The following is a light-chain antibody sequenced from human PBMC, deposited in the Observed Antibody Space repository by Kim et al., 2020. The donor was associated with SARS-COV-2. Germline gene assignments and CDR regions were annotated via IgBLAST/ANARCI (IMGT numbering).Light chain of an antibody. CDR2: AAS. CDR1: QDVSIW. CDR3: LQTNSFPLT. J-gene: IGKJ4*01. Sequence: SASVVDSVTITCRASQDVSIWLAWYQHKPGKAPKLLIYAASSLQSGVPSRFSGSGSGTDFTLTISSLLPEDFATYYCLQTNSFPLTFGGGTKLEI. V-gene: IGKV1-12*01.